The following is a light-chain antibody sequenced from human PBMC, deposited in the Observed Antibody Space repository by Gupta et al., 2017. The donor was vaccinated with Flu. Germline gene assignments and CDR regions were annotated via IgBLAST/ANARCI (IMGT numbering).Light chain of an antibody. CDR2: CAS. CDR1: PCGLYSSINRNY. V-gene: IGKV4-1*01. J-gene: IGKJ1*01. Sequence: LGERATINCKSSPCGLYSSINRNYLAWYQQKPRQPPKLLIYCASTRESGIPDRFSGSGSGTDFTLTISSLQAEDAAVYYCQQYYSAPPWTFGQGTKVEIK. CDR3: QQYYSAPPWT.